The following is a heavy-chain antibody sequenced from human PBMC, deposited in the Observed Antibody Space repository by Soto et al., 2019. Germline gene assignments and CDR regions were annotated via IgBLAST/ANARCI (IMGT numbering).Heavy chain of an antibody. Sequence: SETLSLTCIISGASVSDSLSYWGWIRQPPGKRPEWIGIIYFGGITSYNPSLKSRVTISVDTSKNQFSLDLSSVTAADTAMYYRARQNYRAYRYFFNHWGQANPVTVSS. D-gene: IGHD3-16*02. CDR2: IYFGGIT. CDR3: ARQNYRAYRYFFNH. J-gene: IGHJ4*02. V-gene: IGHV4-39*01. CDR1: GASVSDSLSY.